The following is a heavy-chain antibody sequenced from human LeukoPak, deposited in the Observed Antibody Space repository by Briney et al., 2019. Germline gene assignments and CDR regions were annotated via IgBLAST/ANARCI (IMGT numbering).Heavy chain of an antibody. CDR2: ISGSGSIT. CDR1: GFTFTSYA. CDR3: ANFAPYDSSGYYLNDAFDI. Sequence: GGSLRLSCAASGFTFTSYAMTWVRQAPGKGLEWVSAISGSGSITYYADSVKGRFTISRDNSKNTLRLQMSSLRAEDTAVYYCANFAPYDSSGYYLNDAFDIWGQGTMVTVSS. J-gene: IGHJ3*02. D-gene: IGHD3-22*01. V-gene: IGHV3-23*01.